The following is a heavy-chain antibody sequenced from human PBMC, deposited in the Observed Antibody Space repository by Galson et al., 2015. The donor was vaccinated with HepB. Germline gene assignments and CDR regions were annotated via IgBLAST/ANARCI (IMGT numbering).Heavy chain of an antibody. V-gene: IGHV3-30*04. D-gene: IGHD3-22*01. CDR1: GFTFSSYA. CDR3: ARDGDITIIVMAVWCFDY. CDR2: ISNDGSNT. J-gene: IGHJ4*02. Sequence: SLRLSCAASGFTFSSYAMHWVRQAPGKGLEWVAMISNDGSNTYYADAVKGRFTISRDKSKNTLDLQMNSLRAEDTAVYYCARDGDITIIVMAVWCFDYWGQGTLVTVSS.